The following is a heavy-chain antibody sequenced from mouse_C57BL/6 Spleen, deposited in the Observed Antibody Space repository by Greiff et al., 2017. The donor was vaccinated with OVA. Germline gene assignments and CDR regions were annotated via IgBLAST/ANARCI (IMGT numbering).Heavy chain of an antibody. CDR2: IDPSASHT. CDR1: GYTFTSYW. V-gene: IGHV1-59*01. Sequence: QVQLQQPGAELVRPGTSVKLSCKASGYTFTSYWMHWVKQRPGQGLEWIGVIDPSASHTKYNQKFTDKSTLTVDTSSSTAYMQLSSLTSEDSAVYYCARGGLNDYAMDYWGQGTSVTVSS. CDR3: ARGGLNDYAMDY. D-gene: IGHD1-3*01. J-gene: IGHJ4*01.